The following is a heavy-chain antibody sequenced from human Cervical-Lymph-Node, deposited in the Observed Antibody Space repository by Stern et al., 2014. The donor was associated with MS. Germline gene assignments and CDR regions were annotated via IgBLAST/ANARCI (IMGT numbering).Heavy chain of an antibody. V-gene: IGHV1-69*06. CDR3: ARGAGDNWFDP. CDR2: IIPFVGTGTV. Sequence: VQLVQSGADVKKPGSSVRVSCKASGGISWLRQAPGQGLEWMGGIIPFVGTGTVNYAQNFQGRLTIIADTSKHTTYMELSSLRFDDTAVYYCARGAGDNWFDPWGQGTLVSVSS. CDR1: GG. D-gene: IGHD3-10*01. J-gene: IGHJ5*02.